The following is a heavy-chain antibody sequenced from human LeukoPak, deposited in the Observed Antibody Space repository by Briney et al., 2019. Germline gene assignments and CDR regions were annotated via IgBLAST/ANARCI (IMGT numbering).Heavy chain of an antibody. J-gene: IGHJ5*02. Sequence: SETLSLTCAVYGGSFSGYYWSWIRQPPGKGLEWIGEINHSGSTNYNPSLKSRVTISVDTSKNQFSLKLSSVTAADTAVYYCARGWVVVVPAAIRTLVFNWFDPWGQGTLVTVSS. D-gene: IGHD2-2*01. CDR3: ARGWVVVVPAAIRTLVFNWFDP. CDR2: INHSGST. V-gene: IGHV4-34*01. CDR1: GGSFSGYY.